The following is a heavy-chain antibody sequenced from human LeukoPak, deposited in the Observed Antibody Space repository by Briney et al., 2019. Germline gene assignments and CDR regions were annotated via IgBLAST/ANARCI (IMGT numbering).Heavy chain of an antibody. V-gene: IGHV1-46*01. CDR3: ARVARYGDYVGAFDI. CDR1: GYTFTSYY. Sequence: ASVKVSCKASGYTFTSYYMHWVRQAPGQGLEWMGIINPSGGSTSYAQKFQGRVTITADKSTSTAYMELSSLRSEDTAVYYCARVARYGDYVGAFDIWGQGTMVTVSS. J-gene: IGHJ3*02. CDR2: INPSGGST. D-gene: IGHD4-17*01.